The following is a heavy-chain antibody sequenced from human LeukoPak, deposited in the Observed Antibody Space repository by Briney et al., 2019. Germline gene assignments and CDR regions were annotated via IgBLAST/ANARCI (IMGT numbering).Heavy chain of an antibody. V-gene: IGHV3-74*01. D-gene: IGHD6-13*01. J-gene: IGHJ4*02. CDR2: INVDGSIT. Sequence: GGSLRLSCAASGCTFSNYWRQWVRHAPGKGLVWVSRINVDGSITTSADSVKGRFTISRDNAKNTLYLQMDSLRAEDTAVYYCERAHSYSTKDYWGQGTLVTVSS. CDR1: GCTFSNYW. CDR3: ERAHSYSTKDY.